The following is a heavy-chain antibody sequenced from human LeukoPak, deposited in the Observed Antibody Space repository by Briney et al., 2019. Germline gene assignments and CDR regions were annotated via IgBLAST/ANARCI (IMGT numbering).Heavy chain of an antibody. D-gene: IGHD5-12*01. CDR2: INSDGSST. CDR3: ARDRGYAFDI. CDR1: GFTFSSYS. Sequence: GGSLRLSCAASGFTFSSYSMGWVRQAPGKGLEWVSRINSDGSSTSYADSVKGRFTISRDNAKNTLYLQMNNLRAEDTAVYYCARDRGYAFDIWGQGTMVTVSS. J-gene: IGHJ3*02. V-gene: IGHV3-74*01.